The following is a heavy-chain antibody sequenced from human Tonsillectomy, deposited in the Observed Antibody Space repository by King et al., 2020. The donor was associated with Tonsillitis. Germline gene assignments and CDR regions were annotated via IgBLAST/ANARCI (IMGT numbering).Heavy chain of an antibody. CDR3: AKVGSEDLRDYYYYGMDV. D-gene: IGHD3-10*01. CDR1: GFTVSSNY. CDR2: IYSGGST. V-gene: IGHV3-53*04. J-gene: IGHJ6*02. Sequence: EVQLVESGGGLVQPGGSLRLSCAVSGFTVSSNYMSWVRQAPGKGPEWVSVIYSGGSTYYADSVKGRFTISRHNSKNTLYLQMNSLRAEDTAVYYCAKVGSEDLRDYYYYGMDVWGQGTTVTVSS.